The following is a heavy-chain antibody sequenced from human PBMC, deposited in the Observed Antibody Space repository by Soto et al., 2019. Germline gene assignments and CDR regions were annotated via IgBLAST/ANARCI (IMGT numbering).Heavy chain of an antibody. V-gene: IGHV3-21*01. D-gene: IGHD1-1*01. J-gene: IGHJ4*02. CDR1: GFTFSNYN. CDR2: ISSSSSHI. Sequence: GGSLRLSCAASGFTFSNYNMNWVRQAPGKGLEWVSSISSSSSHIYYADSVKGRFTISRDNAKNSLYLLMNSLRAEDTAVYHCARELRPNTELDYWGQGTLVTVSS. CDR3: ARELRPNTELDY.